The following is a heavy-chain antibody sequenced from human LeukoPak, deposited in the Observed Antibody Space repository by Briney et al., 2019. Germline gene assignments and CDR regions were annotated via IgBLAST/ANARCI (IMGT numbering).Heavy chain of an antibody. CDR3: ARDYGSNHGGD. D-gene: IGHD3-16*01. J-gene: IGHJ4*02. CDR2: ISSSGSTI. V-gene: IGHV3-48*01. Sequence: GGSLRLSCAASGFTFTTYSMNWVRQAPGKGLEWVSYISSSGSTIYYADSVKGRFTISRDNAKNSLYLQMNSLRAEDTAVYYCARDYGSNHGGDWGQGTLVTVSS. CDR1: GFTFTTYS.